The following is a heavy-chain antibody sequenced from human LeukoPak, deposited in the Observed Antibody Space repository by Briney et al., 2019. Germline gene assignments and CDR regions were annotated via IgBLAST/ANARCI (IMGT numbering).Heavy chain of an antibody. D-gene: IGHD3-10*01. CDR1: AVSISSSSYY. Sequence: SETLSLTCTVSAVSISSSSYYWGWLRQPPGKGLEWIGSIYYSGSTYYNPSLKSRVTISVDTSKNQFSLKLSSVTAADTAVYYCATAMGPRVPFDYWGQGTLVTVSS. CDR3: ATAMGPRVPFDY. V-gene: IGHV4-39*07. J-gene: IGHJ4*02. CDR2: IYYSGST.